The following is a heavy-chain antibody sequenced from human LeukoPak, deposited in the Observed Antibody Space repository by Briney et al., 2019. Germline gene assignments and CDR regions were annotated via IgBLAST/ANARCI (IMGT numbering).Heavy chain of an antibody. CDR1: GGSINNYY. Sequence: ASETLSLTCTVSGGSINNYYWSWIRQPAGKGLEWIGRMYTSGSSNYNPSLKSRVTMSVDTSKNQCSLRLNSVTAADTAVYYCARDLAQTPWDYWGQGTLVTVSA. V-gene: IGHV4-4*07. J-gene: IGHJ4*02. CDR2: MYTSGSS. CDR3: ARDLAQTPWDY.